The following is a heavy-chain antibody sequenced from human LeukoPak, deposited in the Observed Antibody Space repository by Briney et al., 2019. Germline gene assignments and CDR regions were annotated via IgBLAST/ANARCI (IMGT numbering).Heavy chain of an antibody. CDR1: GFTFSSYE. V-gene: IGHV3-48*03. D-gene: IGHD2-15*01. CDR3: ARGGVYCSGGSCFSRARIFDN. CDR2: ISSSGSTI. J-gene: IGHJ4*02. Sequence: PGGSLRLSCAASGFTFSSYEMNWVRQAPGKGLEWVSYISSSGSTIYYADSVKGRFTISRDNAKNSLYLQMNSLRAEDTAVYYCARGGVYCSGGSCFSRARIFDNWGQGTLVTVSS.